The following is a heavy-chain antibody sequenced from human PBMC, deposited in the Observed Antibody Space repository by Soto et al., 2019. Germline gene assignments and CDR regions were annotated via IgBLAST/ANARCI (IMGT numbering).Heavy chain of an antibody. CDR1: GGSIISRGCY. Sequence: ASVTLCLTWTVAGGSIISRGCYWDWNRQPPGKGLEWIGSIYYSGSTYYNPSLKSRVTISVDTSKNQFSLKLSSVTAADTVVYYCARSVAGTPPDYWGQGTLVTVSS. J-gene: IGHJ4*02. CDR3: ARSVAGTPPDY. V-gene: IGHV4-39*01. D-gene: IGHD6-13*01. CDR2: IYYSGST.